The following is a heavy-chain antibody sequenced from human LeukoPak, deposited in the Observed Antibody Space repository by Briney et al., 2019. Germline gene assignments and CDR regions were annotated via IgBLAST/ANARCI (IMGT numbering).Heavy chain of an antibody. CDR1: GFTFSSYG. D-gene: IGHD3-3*01. V-gene: IGHV3-33*01. Sequence: PGRSLSLSCAASGFTFSSYGIHWVRQAPGKGLEWVAVIWYDGSNKYYADSVKGRFTISRDNSKNTLYLQMNSLRAEDTAVYYCARDLGLFTEPLYYFDYWGQGTLVTVSS. CDR2: IWYDGSNK. CDR3: ARDLGLFTEPLYYFDY. J-gene: IGHJ4*02.